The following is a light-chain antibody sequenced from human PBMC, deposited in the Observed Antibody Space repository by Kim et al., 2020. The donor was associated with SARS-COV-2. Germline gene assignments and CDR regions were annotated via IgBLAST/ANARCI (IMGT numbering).Light chain of an antibody. CDR3: QQYNNWPPWT. CDR2: GAS. Sequence: EIVMTQSPATLSVSPGERATLSCRASQSVSSNLAWYQQRPGQAPRLLFYGASTRATGIPARFSGSGSETEFTLTISSLQSEDFAVYYCQQYNNWPPWTFGQGTKVDIK. V-gene: IGKV3-15*01. CDR1: QSVSSN. J-gene: IGKJ1*01.